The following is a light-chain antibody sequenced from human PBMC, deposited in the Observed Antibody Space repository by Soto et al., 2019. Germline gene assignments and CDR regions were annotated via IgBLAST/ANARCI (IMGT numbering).Light chain of an antibody. CDR3: QQYGGSNLN. Sequence: EIVLTQSPGTLSLSPGERATLSCRASQSVSSSYLAWYQQKPGQAPRLLIYGASSRATGIPDRFSGSGSGTDFTLTISRLEPEDFAVYYCQQYGGSNLNCGGWPKVHI. CDR2: GAS. J-gene: IGKJ4*01. V-gene: IGKV3-20*01. CDR1: QSVSSSY.